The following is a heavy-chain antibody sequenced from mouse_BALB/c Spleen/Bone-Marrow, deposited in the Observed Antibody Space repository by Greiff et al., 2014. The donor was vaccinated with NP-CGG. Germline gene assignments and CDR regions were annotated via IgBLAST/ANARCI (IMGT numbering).Heavy chain of an antibody. CDR3: ARLEGNYGSTFAY. CDR1: GYSFTSYW. CDR2: IHPSDTET. V-gene: IGHV1-61*01. J-gene: IGHJ3*01. D-gene: IGHD1-1*01. Sequence: QVQLEQSGAELVWPGASVKLSCKASGYSFTSYWMNWVKQRPGQGLEWIGMIHPSDTETRLNQRFKDKATLTVDKSSSTAYMQLSSPTSEDSAVYYCARLEGNYGSTFAYWGQGTLVTVSA.